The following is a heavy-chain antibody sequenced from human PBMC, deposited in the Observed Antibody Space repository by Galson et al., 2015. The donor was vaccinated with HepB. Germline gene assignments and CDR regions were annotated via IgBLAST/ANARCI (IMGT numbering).Heavy chain of an antibody. V-gene: IGHV4-4*07. CDR3: AREDGSGWYGDVGWFDL. J-gene: IGHJ5*02. CDR2: IYTSGST. CDR1: GGSISSYY. Sequence: SETLSLTCTVSGGSISSYYWSWIRQPAGKGLEWIGRIYTSGSTNYNPSLKSRVTMSVDTSKNQFSLKLSSVTAADTAVYYCAREDGSGWYGDVGWFDLWGQGTLVTVSS. D-gene: IGHD6-19*01.